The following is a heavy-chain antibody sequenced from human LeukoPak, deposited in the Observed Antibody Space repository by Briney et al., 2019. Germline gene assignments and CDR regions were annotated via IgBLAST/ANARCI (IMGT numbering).Heavy chain of an antibody. D-gene: IGHD4-17*01. V-gene: IGHV3-9*01. CDR2: ISWNSGSI. J-gene: IGHJ5*02. CDR1: GFTFDDYA. Sequence: PGRSLRLSCAASGFTFDDYAMHWVRQAPWKGLEWVSGISWNSGSIGYADSVKGRFTISRDNAKNSLYLQMNSLRAEDTALYYCASDPLLGGYGPWGQGTLVTVSS. CDR3: ASDPLLGGYGP.